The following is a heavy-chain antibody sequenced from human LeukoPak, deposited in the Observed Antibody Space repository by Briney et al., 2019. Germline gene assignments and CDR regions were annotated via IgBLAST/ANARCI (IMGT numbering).Heavy chain of an antibody. D-gene: IGHD3-10*01. CDR3: ARVEPRGYWYFDL. J-gene: IGHJ2*01. CDR2: FGTAGDT. V-gene: IGHV3-13*01. CDR1: GFTFSSYD. Sequence: GGSLRLSCAASGFTFSSYDTHWVRQATGKGLEWVSAFGTAGDTYYPGSVKGRFTISRENAKNSLYLQMNSLRAGDTAVYYCARVEPRGYWYFDLWGRGTLVTVSS.